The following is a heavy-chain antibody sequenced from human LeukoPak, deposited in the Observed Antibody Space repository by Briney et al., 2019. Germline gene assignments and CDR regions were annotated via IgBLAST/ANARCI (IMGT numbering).Heavy chain of an antibody. CDR1: GGSISSSSSPYY. D-gene: IGHD2-15*01. Sequence: SETLSLTCPVSGGSISSSSSPYYWGWIRQPPGKGLEWIATIYYSGTTYYNPSLKSRVTISVDTSKNQFSLKLSSVTAADTAVYYCARLLGAATDPFDYWGQGTLVTVSS. J-gene: IGHJ4*02. CDR3: ARLLGAATDPFDY. CDR2: IYYSGTT. V-gene: IGHV4-39*01.